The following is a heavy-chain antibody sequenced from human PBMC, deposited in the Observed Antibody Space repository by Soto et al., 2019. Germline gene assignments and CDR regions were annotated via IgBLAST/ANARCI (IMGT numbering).Heavy chain of an antibody. Sequence: GGSLRLSCAASGFTFSSYGMHWVRQAPGKGLEWVAVIWYDGSNKYYADSVKGRFTISRDNSKNTLYLQMNSLRAEDTAVYYCARGGSYPYNWFDPWGQGTLVTVSS. J-gene: IGHJ5*02. V-gene: IGHV3-33*01. CDR1: GFTFSSYG. CDR2: IWYDGSNK. CDR3: ARGGSYPYNWFDP. D-gene: IGHD1-26*01.